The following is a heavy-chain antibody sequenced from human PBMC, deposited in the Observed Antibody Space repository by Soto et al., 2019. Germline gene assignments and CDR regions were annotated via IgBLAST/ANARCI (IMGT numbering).Heavy chain of an antibody. Sequence: SETLSLTCTVSGGSISSGDYYWSWIRQPPGKGLEWIGYIYYSGSTYYNPSLKSRVTISVDTSKNQFSLKLSSVTAADTAVYYCARVQTYYDFWSGYYAFDIWGQGTMVTVSS. CDR1: GGSISSGDYY. CDR2: IYYSGST. D-gene: IGHD3-3*01. V-gene: IGHV4-30-4*01. J-gene: IGHJ3*02. CDR3: ARVQTYYDFWSGYYAFDI.